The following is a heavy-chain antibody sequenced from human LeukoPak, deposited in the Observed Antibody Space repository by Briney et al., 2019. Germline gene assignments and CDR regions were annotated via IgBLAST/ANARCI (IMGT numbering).Heavy chain of an antibody. CDR2: IRYDGSNE. CDR3: AKDQRITMIVVVTPFDD. D-gene: IGHD3-22*01. CDR1: GFTFSSYG. J-gene: IGHJ4*02. V-gene: IGHV3-30*02. Sequence: GGSLRLSCAASGFTFSSYGMHWVRQAPGKGLEWVAFIRYDGSNEYYANSVKGRFTISRDNSKNTLYLQINSLRPEDTAVYYCAKDQRITMIVVVTPFDDWGQGTLVTVSS.